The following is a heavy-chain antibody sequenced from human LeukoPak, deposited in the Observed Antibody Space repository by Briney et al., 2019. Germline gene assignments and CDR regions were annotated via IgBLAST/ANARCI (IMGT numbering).Heavy chain of an antibody. CDR2: INSDGSST. V-gene: IGHV3-74*01. Sequence: AGGSLRLSCAASGFTFSRSWMHWVRQGPGKGLVCVSRINSDGSSTRYADFVKGRFTISRDNAKNTLYLQMNSLRSEDTALYYCVRDNYYGMDVWGQGTTVTVSS. CDR3: VRDNYYGMDV. J-gene: IGHJ6*02. CDR1: GFTFSRSW.